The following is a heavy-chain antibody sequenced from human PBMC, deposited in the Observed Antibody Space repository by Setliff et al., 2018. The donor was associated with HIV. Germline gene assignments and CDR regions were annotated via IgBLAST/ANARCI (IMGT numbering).Heavy chain of an antibody. D-gene: IGHD3-22*01. CDR2: ISSSGST. J-gene: IGHJ4*02. CDR1: GGSMTSSNYY. V-gene: IGHV4-39*07. Sequence: SETLSLTCTVSGGSMTSSNYYWGWIRQSPGRGLEWIGSISSSGSTTYHPSLRSRVTVSAATSKNQFSLKLTSVTAADTAVYFCARDPHYFDTSGHYAWFYFDYWGQGTLVTVSS. CDR3: ARDPHYFDTSGHYAWFYFDY.